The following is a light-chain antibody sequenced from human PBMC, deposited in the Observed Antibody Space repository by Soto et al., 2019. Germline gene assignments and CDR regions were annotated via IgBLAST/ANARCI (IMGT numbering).Light chain of an antibody. V-gene: IGKV3-20*01. Sequence: EIVLTQSPATLSLSPGDRAALSCRASQSIISTYLAWYQQKPGQAPRLLIYGASTRAAGIPARFSGSGSGTDFTLTISRLEPEDFAVYYCQQYSNSPITFGQGTRLEIK. J-gene: IGKJ5*01. CDR3: QQYSNSPIT. CDR1: QSIISTY. CDR2: GAS.